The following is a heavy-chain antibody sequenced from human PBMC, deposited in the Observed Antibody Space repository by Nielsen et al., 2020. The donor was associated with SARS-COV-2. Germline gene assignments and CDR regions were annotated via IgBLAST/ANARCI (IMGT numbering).Heavy chain of an antibody. V-gene: IGHV3-15*01. D-gene: IGHD6-6*01. CDR2: IKSKTDGGTT. Sequence: LSLTCAASGFTFTNAWMSWVRQTPGKGLEWVGRIKSKTDGGTTDYAAPVKGRFTISRDDSKNTLYLQMNGLKTEDTAVYYCTTDNRIAARRPFDYWGQGTLVTVSS. J-gene: IGHJ4*02. CDR3: TTDNRIAARRPFDY. CDR1: GFTFTNAW.